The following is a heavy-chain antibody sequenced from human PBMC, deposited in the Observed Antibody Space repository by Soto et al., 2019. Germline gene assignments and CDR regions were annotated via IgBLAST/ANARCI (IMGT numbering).Heavy chain of an antibody. Sequence: SETLSLTCAVSGGSLSGYSWSWIRQPPGKGLEWIGEINHSGSIKYNPSLKSRVTISEDTSKNQFSLILSSVTASDTAVYYCARGFLEWLRHWFDPWGQGTLVTVSS. CDR3: ARGFLEWLRHWFDP. J-gene: IGHJ5*02. D-gene: IGHD3-3*01. CDR1: GGSLSGYS. V-gene: IGHV4-34*01. CDR2: INHSGSI.